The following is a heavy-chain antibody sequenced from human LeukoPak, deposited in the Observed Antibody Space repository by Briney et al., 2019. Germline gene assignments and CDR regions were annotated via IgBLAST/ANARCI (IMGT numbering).Heavy chain of an antibody. Sequence: GRPLRLSCAASGFTFSSYGMHWVRQAPGKGLEWVALIWYDGSNKYYADSVKGRFTISRDNSKNTLYLQMHSLRAEDTAVYYCARDFVAAPTVWGQGTTVTVSS. CDR1: GFTFSSYG. D-gene: IGHD6-13*01. CDR2: IWYDGSNK. CDR3: ARDFVAAPTV. V-gene: IGHV3-33*01. J-gene: IGHJ6*02.